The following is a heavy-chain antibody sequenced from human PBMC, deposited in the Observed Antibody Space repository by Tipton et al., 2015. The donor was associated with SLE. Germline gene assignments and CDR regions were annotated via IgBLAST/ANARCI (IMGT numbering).Heavy chain of an antibody. CDR1: GFTFSTYS. CDR3: AKAGISGSAYDY. CDR2: ISSSSLYI. J-gene: IGHJ4*02. Sequence: GSLRLSCAASGFTFSTYSMNWVRQAPGKGLEWVSFISSSSLYIYYADSVKGRFSISRDNAKNSMYLQMNSLRADDTALYYCAKAGISGSAYDYWGQGTPVTVSS. V-gene: IGHV3-21*04. D-gene: IGHD3-10*01.